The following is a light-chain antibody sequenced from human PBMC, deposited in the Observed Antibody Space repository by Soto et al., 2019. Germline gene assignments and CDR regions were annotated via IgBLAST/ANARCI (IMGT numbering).Light chain of an antibody. J-gene: IGLJ1*01. Sequence: QSVLTQPASVSGSPGQSITISCTGTSSDVGGYNYVSWYQQHPGKAPKLMIYEVSNRPSGVSNRFSGSKSGNTASLTISGLQAEYEAYYYCSSYKSSSPGVFGTGVKFTVL. CDR2: EVS. CDR3: SSYKSSSPGV. CDR1: SSDVGGYNY. V-gene: IGLV2-14*01.